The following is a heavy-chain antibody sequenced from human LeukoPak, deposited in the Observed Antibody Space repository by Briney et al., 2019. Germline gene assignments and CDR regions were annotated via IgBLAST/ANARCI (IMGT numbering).Heavy chain of an antibody. D-gene: IGHD6-13*01. CDR3: ARGSSWSYGEWFDP. Sequence: TGGSLRLSCAASGFTFSSYSMNWVRQAPGKGLEWVSSISSSSSYIYSADSVKGRFTNSKDNAKNSLYLQMNSLRAEDTAVYYCARGSSWSYGEWFDPWGQGTLVTVSS. CDR2: ISSSSSYI. V-gene: IGHV3-21*01. CDR1: GFTFSSYS. J-gene: IGHJ5*02.